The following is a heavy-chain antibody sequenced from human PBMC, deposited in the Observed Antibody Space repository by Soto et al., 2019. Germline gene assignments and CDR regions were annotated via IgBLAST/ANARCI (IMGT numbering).Heavy chain of an antibody. Sequence: SETLSLTCTVSGGSISSYYWSWIRQPPGKGLEWIGYIYYSGSTNYNPSLKSRVTISVDTSKNQFSLKLSSVTAADTAVYYCARIKTDSSSWYYYYYGMDVWGQGTTVTVSS. CDR1: GGSISSYY. CDR2: IYYSGST. D-gene: IGHD6-13*01. V-gene: IGHV4-59*08. J-gene: IGHJ6*02. CDR3: ARIKTDSSSWYYYYYGMDV.